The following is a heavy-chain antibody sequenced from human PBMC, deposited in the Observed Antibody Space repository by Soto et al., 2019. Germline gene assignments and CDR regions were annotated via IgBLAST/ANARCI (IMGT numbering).Heavy chain of an antibody. V-gene: IGHV3-23*01. CDR1: GFTFSSYA. Sequence: GGSLRLSCAASGFTFSSYAMSWVRQAPGKGLEWVSAISGSGGSTYYADSVKGRFTISRDNSKNTLYLQMNSLRAEDTAVYYCAKDPTWLAYYDILTGYSGRLDTTDYWGQGTLVTVSS. CDR2: ISGSGGST. D-gene: IGHD3-9*01. J-gene: IGHJ4*02. CDR3: AKDPTWLAYYDILTGYSGRLDTTDY.